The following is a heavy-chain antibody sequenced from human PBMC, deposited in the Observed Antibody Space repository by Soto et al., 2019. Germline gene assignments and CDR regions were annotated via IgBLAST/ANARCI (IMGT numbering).Heavy chain of an antibody. CDR2: IYSGGST. CDR1: GFTVSRNY. Sequence: EVQLVESGGGLVQPGGSLRLSCAASGFTVSRNYMTWVRQAPGKGLEWVSVIYSGGSTYYADSVKGRFTISRDNSKNTLYLQMNSLRADDTAVYYCATSSLAYFDYWGQGTLVTVSS. CDR3: ATSSLAYFDY. V-gene: IGHV3-66*01. D-gene: IGHD3-16*02. J-gene: IGHJ4*02.